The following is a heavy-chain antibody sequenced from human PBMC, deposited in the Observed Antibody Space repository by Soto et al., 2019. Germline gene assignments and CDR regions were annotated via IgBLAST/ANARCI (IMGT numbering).Heavy chain of an antibody. CDR3: ATTSITVYGVGNFDY. CDR2: INHSGST. D-gene: IGHD3-3*01. Sequence: PSETLSLTCAVYGGSFSGYYWSWIRQPPGKGLEWIGEINHSGSTNYNPSLKSRVTISIDTSKKQFSLKLSSVTAADTAVYYCATTSITVYGVGNFDYWGQGTLVTVSS. CDR1: GGSFSGYY. J-gene: IGHJ4*02. V-gene: IGHV4-34*01.